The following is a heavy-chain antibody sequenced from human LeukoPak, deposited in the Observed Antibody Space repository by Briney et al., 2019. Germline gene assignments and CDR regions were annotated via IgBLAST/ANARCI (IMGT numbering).Heavy chain of an antibody. Sequence: GGSLRLPCAASGFSFNTYAMSWVRQAPGKGLEWVSAISNTGGSTYYADSVKGRFTISRDKSKTTLSLQMNSLRAEDTAVYYCAQQVGYCSSGSCYFTYWGQGTLVTVSS. J-gene: IGHJ1*01. CDR2: ISNTGGST. CDR3: AQQVGYCSSGSCYFTY. D-gene: IGHD2-15*01. CDR1: GFSFNTYA. V-gene: IGHV3-23*01.